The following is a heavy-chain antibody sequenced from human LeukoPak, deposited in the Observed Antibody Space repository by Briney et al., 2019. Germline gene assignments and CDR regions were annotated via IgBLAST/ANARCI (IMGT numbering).Heavy chain of an antibody. CDR3: ARDLGRWLQSPAFDY. CDR1: GFSISSYW. Sequence: GGSLRLSCAASGFSISSYWMHWVRHAPGEGPVWVSLIRSDGTSTSYADSVKGRFTISRDSAKNTLYLQMNSLRAEDTAVYYCARDLGRWLQSPAFDYWGQGTLVTVSS. CDR2: IRSDGTST. J-gene: IGHJ4*02. V-gene: IGHV3-74*01. D-gene: IGHD5-24*01.